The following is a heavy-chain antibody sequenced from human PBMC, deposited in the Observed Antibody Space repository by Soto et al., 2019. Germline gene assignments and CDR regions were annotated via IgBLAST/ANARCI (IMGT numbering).Heavy chain of an antibody. CDR2: INHSGST. Sequence: QVQLQQWGAGLLKPSETLSLTCAVYGGSFSGYYWSWIRQPPGKGLEWIGEINHSGSTNYNPSLKSRVTISVDTSKNQFSLKLSSVTAADTAVYYCARVPPTVTTVDYWGQGTLVTVSS. CDR3: ARVPPTVTTVDY. V-gene: IGHV4-34*01. CDR1: GGSFSGYY. J-gene: IGHJ4*02. D-gene: IGHD4-17*01.